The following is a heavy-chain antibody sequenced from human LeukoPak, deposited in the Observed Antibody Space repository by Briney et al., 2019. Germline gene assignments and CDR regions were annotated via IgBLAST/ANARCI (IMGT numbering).Heavy chain of an antibody. CDR2: IYPGDSDT. J-gene: IGHJ3*02. Sequence: GESLKISCKGSGYSFTSYWIGWVRQMPGKGLEWMGIIYPGDSDTRYSPSFQGQVTISADKSISTAYLQWSSLKASDTAMYYCASLHPGGAAIDAFDIWGQGTMDTVSS. CDR3: ASLHPGGAAIDAFDI. CDR1: GYSFTSYW. D-gene: IGHD5-18*01. V-gene: IGHV5-51*01.